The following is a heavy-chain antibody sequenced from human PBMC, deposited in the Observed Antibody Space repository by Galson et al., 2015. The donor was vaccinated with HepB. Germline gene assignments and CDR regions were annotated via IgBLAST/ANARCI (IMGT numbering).Heavy chain of an antibody. CDR3: ARGGGSGWGLYYFGY. CDR1: GGSISSSSYY. V-gene: IGHV4-39*07. J-gene: IGHJ4*02. Sequence: ETLSLTCTVSGGSISSSSYYWGWIRQPPGKGLEWIGSIYYSGSTNYNPSLKSRVTMSVDMSKNQFSLKLSSVTAADTAVYYCARGGGSGWGLYYFGYWGQGTLVTVSS. D-gene: IGHD6-19*01. CDR2: IYYSGST.